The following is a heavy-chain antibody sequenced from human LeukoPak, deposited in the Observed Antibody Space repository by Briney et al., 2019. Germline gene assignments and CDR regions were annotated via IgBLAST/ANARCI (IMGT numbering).Heavy chain of an antibody. V-gene: IGHV3-7*03. Sequence: GGSLRLSCAASGFTFSSYWMSWVRQAPGKGLEWAANIKQDGSEKYYVDSVKGRFTISRDNAKNSLYLQMNSLRAEDTAVYYCARDGGAVDTVYGMDVWGKGTTVTVSS. CDR1: GFTFSSYW. CDR2: IKQDGSEK. D-gene: IGHD3-16*01. J-gene: IGHJ6*04. CDR3: ARDGGAVDTVYGMDV.